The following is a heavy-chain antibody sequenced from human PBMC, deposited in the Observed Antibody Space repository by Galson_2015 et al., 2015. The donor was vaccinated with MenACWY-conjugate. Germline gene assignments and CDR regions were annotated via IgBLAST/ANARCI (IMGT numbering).Heavy chain of an antibody. V-gene: IGHV4-39*01. CDR1: GGSIRNTDFY. J-gene: IGHJ3*02. D-gene: IGHD2-15*01. CDR3: ARRRPRDIGGGFDI. Sequence: LSLTCTVSGGSIRNTDFYCAWFRPPPGQGLEWIGNIHYSGGTCHNPSLKSRITASADTSNNQFSLNLAAVTAADTALYFCARRRPRDIGGGFDIWGQGTLVTVSS. CDR2: IHYSGGT.